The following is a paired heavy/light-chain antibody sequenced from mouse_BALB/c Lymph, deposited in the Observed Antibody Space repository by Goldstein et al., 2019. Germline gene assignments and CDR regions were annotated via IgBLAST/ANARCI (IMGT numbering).Heavy chain of an antibody. D-gene: IGHD2-4*01. J-gene: IGHJ4*01. CDR3: ARRNDYDDHYYAMDY. V-gene: IGHV1-69*02. CDR1: GYTFTSYW. CDR2: IDPSDSET. Sequence: QVQLQQPGAELVKPGAPVKLSCKASGYTFTSYWMNWVKQRPGRGLEWIGRIDPSDSETHYNQKFKDKATLTVDKSSSTAYIQLSSLTSEDSAVYYCARRNDYDDHYYAMDYWGQGTSVTVSS.
Light chain of an antibody. CDR3: QQSKEVPWT. V-gene: IGKV3-2*01. J-gene: IGKJ1*01. CDR1: ESVDNYGISF. Sequence: DIVLTQSPASLAVSLGQRATISCRASESVDNYGISFMNWFQQKPGQPPKLLIYAASNQGSGVPARFSGSGSGTDFSLNIHPMEEDDTAMYFCQQSKEVPWTFGGGTKLEIK. CDR2: AAS.